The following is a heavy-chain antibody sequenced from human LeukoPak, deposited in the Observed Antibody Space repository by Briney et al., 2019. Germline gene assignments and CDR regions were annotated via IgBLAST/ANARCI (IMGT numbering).Heavy chain of an antibody. J-gene: IGHJ4*02. CDR1: GYSFTSYW. D-gene: IGHD4-23*01. CDR3: ARTTLLRWPIFDY. V-gene: IGHV5-51*01. Sequence: GESLKISCKGSGYSFTSYWIGWVRQMPGKGLEWMGITYPGDSDTRYSPSFQGQVTISADKSISTAYLQWRSLKASDTAIYYCARTTLLRWPIFDYWGQGTLVTVSS. CDR2: TYPGDSDT.